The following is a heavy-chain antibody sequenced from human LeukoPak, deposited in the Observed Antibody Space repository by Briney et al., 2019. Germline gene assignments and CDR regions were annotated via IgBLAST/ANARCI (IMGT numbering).Heavy chain of an antibody. CDR3: ARGFGGSGSYYNGCFAFYI. Sequence: ASVTVSCKASVYTFTCYYMHWVRQAPGQGREWMGWINPNSGGTNYAQKFQGRVTMTSDTSISTDYLELSRVRSDDTAVYYCARGFGGSGSYYNGCFAFYIWGQGTMVTVSS. CDR1: VYTFTCYY. J-gene: IGHJ3*02. D-gene: IGHD3-10*01. V-gene: IGHV1-2*02. CDR2: INPNSGGT.